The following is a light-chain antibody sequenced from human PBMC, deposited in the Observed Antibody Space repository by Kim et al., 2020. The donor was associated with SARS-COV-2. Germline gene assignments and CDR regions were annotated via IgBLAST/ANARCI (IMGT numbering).Light chain of an antibody. V-gene: IGKV1-33*01. J-gene: IGKJ5*01. CDR2: DTS. CDR1: QDITNS. CDR3: QHYDNDPSIT. Sequence: DIQMTQSPSSLSASVGDRVTITCQASQDITNSLNWYQHKAGKAPRLLIYDTSTLEAGVPSRFSGSGSGTDFTFSISSLQPEDVATYYCQHYDNDPSITFGQGTRLEIK.